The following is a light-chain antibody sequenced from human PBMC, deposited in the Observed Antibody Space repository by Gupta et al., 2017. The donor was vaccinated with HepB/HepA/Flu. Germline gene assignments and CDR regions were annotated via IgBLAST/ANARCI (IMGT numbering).Light chain of an antibody. CDR2: DVI. V-gene: IGLV2-14*01. CDR1: SSDVGGYNF. J-gene: IGLJ2*01. Sequence: QSALTQPASVSGSPGPSITISCTGTSSDVGGYNFVSWYQQYPGKAPKLLIYDVINRPSGVPSRFSGSKSGTTASLTISGLHAEEEADYYCNSSTTSGALVVFGGGTRLTVL. CDR3: NSSTTSGALVV.